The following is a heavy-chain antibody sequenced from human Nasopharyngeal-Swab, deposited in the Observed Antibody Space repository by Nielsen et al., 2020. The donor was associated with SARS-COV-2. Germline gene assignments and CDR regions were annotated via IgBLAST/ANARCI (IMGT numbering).Heavy chain of an antibody. V-gene: IGHV1-2*02. Sequence: ASVKVSCKASGYTFTGYYMHWVRQAPGQGLEWMGRIIPILGIANYAQKFQGRVTMTRNTSIRTAYMELSSLRSEDTAVYYCARGGVGAVGGALDYWGQGTQVTVSS. D-gene: IGHD1-26*01. CDR3: ARGGVGAVGGALDY. J-gene: IGHJ4*02. CDR2: IIPILGIA. CDR1: GYTFTGYY.